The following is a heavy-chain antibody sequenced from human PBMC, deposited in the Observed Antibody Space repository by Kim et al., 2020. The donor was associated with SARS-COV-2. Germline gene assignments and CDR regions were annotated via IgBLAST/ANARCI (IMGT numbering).Heavy chain of an antibody. CDR2: ISYDGSNK. V-gene: IGHV3-30*18. D-gene: IGHD3-10*01. CDR1: GFTFSSYG. Sequence: GGSLRLSCAASGFTFSSYGMHWVRQAPGKGLEWVAVISYDGSNKYHADSVKGRFTISRDNSKNTLYLQMNSLRAGDTAVYYCAKDIFITLVRGVLLPVD. J-gene: IGHJ4*01. CDR3: AKDIFITLVRGVLLPVD.